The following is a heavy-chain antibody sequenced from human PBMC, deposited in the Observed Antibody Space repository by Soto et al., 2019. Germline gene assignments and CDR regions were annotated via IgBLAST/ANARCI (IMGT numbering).Heavy chain of an antibody. Sequence: QVQLVESGGGVVQPGRSLRLSCAASGFTFSNYGMHWVRQAPGKGLAWVAVILNDGSNRYHADSVKDRFTISRDNSKNMLYLQMNSLRAEDTAVYYWARDDEYSGNGMDVWGQGTRVTVS. V-gene: IGHV3-33*01. D-gene: IGHD3-10*01. CDR1: GFTFSNYG. J-gene: IGHJ6*02. CDR3: ARDDEYSGNGMDV. CDR2: ILNDGSNR.